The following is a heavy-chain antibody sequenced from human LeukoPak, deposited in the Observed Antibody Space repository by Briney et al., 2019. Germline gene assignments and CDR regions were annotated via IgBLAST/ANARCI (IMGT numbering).Heavy chain of an antibody. CDR2: IYYSGST. CDR3: AIWGSLVVDAFDI. Sequence: KATETLSLTCTVSGGSISSSSYYWGWIRQPPGKGLEWIGSIYYSGSTYYNPSLKSRVTISVDTSKNQFSLKLSSVTAADTAVYYCAIWGSLVVDAFDIWGQGTMVTVSS. J-gene: IGHJ3*02. D-gene: IGHD2-15*01. CDR1: GGSISSSSYY. V-gene: IGHV4-39*07.